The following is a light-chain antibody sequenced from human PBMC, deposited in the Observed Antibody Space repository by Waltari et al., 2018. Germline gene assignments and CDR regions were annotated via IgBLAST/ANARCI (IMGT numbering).Light chain of an antibody. Sequence: EILLTQSPATLSVSPGEGATISCRASRSVSFKLAWYQQKPGQAPRLLIYGASTRATGVPSRFSCGGSGTEFTLTITRLQSEDFSVYYCQQYNNWPLTFGGGTKVEIK. CDR3: QQYNNWPLT. J-gene: IGKJ4*01. CDR2: GAS. V-gene: IGKV3-15*01. CDR1: RSVSFK.